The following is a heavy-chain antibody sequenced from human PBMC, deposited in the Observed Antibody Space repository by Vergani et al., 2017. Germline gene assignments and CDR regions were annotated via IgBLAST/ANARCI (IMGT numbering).Heavy chain of an antibody. CDR3: ARRVRGWTITLDLGLDP. J-gene: IGHJ5*02. V-gene: IGHV4-34*01. CDR1: GGSFSGYY. D-gene: IGHD6-19*01. CDR2: INHSGST. Sequence: QVQLQQWGAGLLKPSETLSLTCAVYGGSFSGYYWSWIRQPPGKGLEWMGEINHSGSTNYNPSLKSRVTISVDTSKNQFSLKLSSVTAADTAVSYCARRVRGWTITLDLGLDPWGQGPLVTVSS.